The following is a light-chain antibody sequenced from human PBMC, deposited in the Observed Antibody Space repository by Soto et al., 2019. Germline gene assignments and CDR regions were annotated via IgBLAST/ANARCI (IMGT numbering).Light chain of an antibody. CDR3: QKSYSSPYT. J-gene: IGKJ2*01. V-gene: IGKV1-39*01. CDR1: QTISSY. Sequence: DIQMTQSPSSLSASVGDRVTITCRASQTISSYLHWYQQKPGKDPRLLIYATSNLNGGVPSRFSGSGSGTDFSLTIRSLQPDDFATYYCQKSYSSPYTFGQGTNLDI. CDR2: ATS.